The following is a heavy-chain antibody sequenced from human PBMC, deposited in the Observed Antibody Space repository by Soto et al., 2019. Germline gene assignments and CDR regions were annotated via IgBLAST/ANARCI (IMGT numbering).Heavy chain of an antibody. CDR3: ARTNYDYIWGSYRDFDY. D-gene: IGHD3-16*02. V-gene: IGHV3-66*01. CDR1: GFTVSSNY. J-gene: IGHJ4*02. CDR2: IYSGGST. Sequence: GGSLRLSCAASGFTVSSNYMSWVRQAPGKGLEWVSVIYSGGSTYYADSVKGRFTISRDNSKNTLYLQMNSLRAEDTAVYYCARTNYDYIWGSYRDFDYWGQGTLVTVSS.